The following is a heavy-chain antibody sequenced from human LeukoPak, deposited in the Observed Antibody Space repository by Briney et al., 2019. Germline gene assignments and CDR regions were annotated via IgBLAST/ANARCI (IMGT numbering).Heavy chain of an antibody. D-gene: IGHD2-8*01. J-gene: IGHJ4*02. CDR1: GFTFTTYW. CDR2: IYSGGST. V-gene: IGHV3-53*01. CDR3: AREVGGNGAFDY. Sequence: GGSLRLSWAASGFTFTTYWMSWVRQAPGKGLEWVSVIYSGGSTYYADSVKGRFTISRDNSKNTLYLQMNSLRAEDTAVYYCAREVGGNGAFDYWGQGTLVTVSS.